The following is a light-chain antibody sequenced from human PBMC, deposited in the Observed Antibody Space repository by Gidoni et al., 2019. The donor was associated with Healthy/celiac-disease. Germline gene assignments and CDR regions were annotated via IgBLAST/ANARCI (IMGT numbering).Light chain of an antibody. CDR2: DVS. J-gene: IGLJ2*01. V-gene: IGLV2-14*01. CDR1: SSDVGCYNY. CDR3: SSYTSSSTPV. Sequence: QSALTQPSPVSGSPGQSITISCTGTSSDVGCYNYVSWYQQQPGKAPQLMIYDVSKRPSGVSKRFSGSKSSNTGTLTISRLQAEDEADYYCSSYTSSSTPVFGGGIKLTVL.